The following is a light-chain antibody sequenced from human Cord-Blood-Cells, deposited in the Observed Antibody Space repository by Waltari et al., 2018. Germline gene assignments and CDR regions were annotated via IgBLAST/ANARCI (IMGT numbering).Light chain of an antibody. V-gene: IGKV3D-7*01. J-gene: IGKJ2*01. Sequence: EFVMTQSPATMSLSPGVSATLSCRASLSFSSSYLSRSQQKPGQAPRLLIYGASTRATGIPARFSCSGSGTDFTLTISSLQPEDFAVYYCQQDYNLPYTFGQGTKLEIK. CDR3: QQDYNLPYT. CDR2: GAS. CDR1: LSFSSSY.